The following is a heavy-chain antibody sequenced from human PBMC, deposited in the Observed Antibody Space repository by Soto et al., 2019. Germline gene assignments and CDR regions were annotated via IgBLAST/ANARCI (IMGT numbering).Heavy chain of an antibody. J-gene: IGHJ3*02. CDR3: ARVMGDGYNFRSWDKNYAFDI. D-gene: IGHD5-12*01. CDR2: IIPIFGTA. Sequence: QVQLVQSGAEVKKPGSSVKVSCKASGGTFSSYAISWVRQAPGQGLEWMGGIIPIFGTANDAQKFQGRVTITADESTSTAYMELSSLRSEDTAVYYCARVMGDGYNFRSWDKNYAFDIWGQGTMVTVSS. CDR1: GGTFSSYA. V-gene: IGHV1-69*01.